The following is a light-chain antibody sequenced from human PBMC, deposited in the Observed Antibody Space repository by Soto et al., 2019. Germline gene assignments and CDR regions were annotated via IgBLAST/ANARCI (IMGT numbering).Light chain of an antibody. V-gene: IGLV4-69*01. J-gene: IGLJ3*02. Sequence: QLVLTQSPSASASLGASVKLTCTLSSGHSSYAIAWHQQQPEKGPRYLMKLNSDGSHSKGDGIPDRFSGSSSGAERYLTISSLQSEDEADYYCQTWGTGFWVFGGGTKLT. CDR2: LNSDGSH. CDR1: SGHSSYA. CDR3: QTWGTGFWV.